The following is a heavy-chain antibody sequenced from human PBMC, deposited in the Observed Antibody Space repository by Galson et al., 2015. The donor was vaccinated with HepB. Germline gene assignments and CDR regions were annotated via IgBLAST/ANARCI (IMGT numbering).Heavy chain of an antibody. V-gene: IGHV4-34*01. CDR1: GGSFSGNY. CDR3: ARGRGLFLVQTRFWDY. Sequence: ATLSPTCAVYGGSFSGNYWSWIRQPPGKVLEWSGEINHSGSTNYNPSLKSRVTISVDTSKNQFSLKLSSVTAADTAVYYCARGRGLFLVQTRFWDYWGQGTLVTVSS. D-gene: IGHD3-3*01. J-gene: IGHJ4*02. CDR2: INHSGST.